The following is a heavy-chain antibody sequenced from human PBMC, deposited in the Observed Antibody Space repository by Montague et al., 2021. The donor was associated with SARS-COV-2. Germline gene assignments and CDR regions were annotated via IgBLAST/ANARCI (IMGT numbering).Heavy chain of an antibody. CDR1: GGSISSSSYY. D-gene: IGHD6-13*01. CDR3: ARHRAAAGTWYFDL. Sequence: SETLSLTCTVSGGSISSSSYYWGWIRPPPGKGLEWIGSIYYSGSTYYNPSLKSRVTISVDTSKNQFSLKLSSVTAADTAVYYCARHRAAAGTWYFDLWGHGTLVTVSS. J-gene: IGHJ2*01. V-gene: IGHV4-39*01. CDR2: IYYSGST.